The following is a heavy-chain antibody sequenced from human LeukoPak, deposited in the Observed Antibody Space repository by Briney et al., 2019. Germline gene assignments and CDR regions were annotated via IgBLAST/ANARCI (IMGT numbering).Heavy chain of an antibody. D-gene: IGHD2-2*01. Sequence: SQTLSLTCTVSGGSISSGGYYWSWIRQPPGKGLEWIGYIYHSGSTYYNPSLKSRVTISVDRSKNQFSQKLSSVTAADTAVYYCARDAPYCSSTSCSNPRHYYYYMDVWGKGTTVTVSS. V-gene: IGHV4-30-2*01. J-gene: IGHJ6*03. CDR2: IYHSGST. CDR3: ARDAPYCSSTSCSNPRHYYYYMDV. CDR1: GGSISSGGYY.